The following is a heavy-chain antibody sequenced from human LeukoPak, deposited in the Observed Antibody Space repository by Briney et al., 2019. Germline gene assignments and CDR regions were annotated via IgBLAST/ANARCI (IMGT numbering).Heavy chain of an antibody. Sequence: ASVKVSCKASGYTFTSYYMHWVRQAPGQGLEWMGIINPSGGSTSYAQKFQGRVTMTRDTTTSTVYMELSSLRSEDTAVYYCARASLWWLHAFDIWGQGTMVTVSS. J-gene: IGHJ3*02. CDR1: GYTFTSYY. V-gene: IGHV1-46*01. CDR3: ARASLWWLHAFDI. D-gene: IGHD2-21*01. CDR2: INPSGGST.